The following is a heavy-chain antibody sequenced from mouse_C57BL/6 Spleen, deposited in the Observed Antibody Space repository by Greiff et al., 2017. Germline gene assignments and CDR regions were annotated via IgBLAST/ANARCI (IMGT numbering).Heavy chain of an antibody. V-gene: IGHV5-9*01. Sequence: EVMLVESGGGLVKPGGSLKLSCAASGFTFSSYTMSWVRQTPEKRLEWVATISGGGGNTYYPDSVKGRFTISRDNAKNTLYLQMSSLRSEDTAVYYWARQGYDYDVGWFAYWGQGTLVTVSA. CDR2: ISGGGGNT. D-gene: IGHD2-4*01. CDR3: ARQGYDYDVGWFAY. J-gene: IGHJ3*01. CDR1: GFTFSSYT.